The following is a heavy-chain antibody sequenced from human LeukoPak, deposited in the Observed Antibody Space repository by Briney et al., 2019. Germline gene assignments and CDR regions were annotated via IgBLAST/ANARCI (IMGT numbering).Heavy chain of an antibody. CDR1: GFTFSTYG. CDR2: ISNDGSNT. J-gene: IGHJ4*02. CDR3: AREYYGDYVDY. V-gene: IGHV3-30*03. Sequence: GGSLRLSCAASGFTFSTYGMHWVRQAPGKGLEWVAVISNDGSNTYYADSAKGRFTLSRDNSQNTVYLQMNSLRAEDTAVYYCAREYYGDYVDYWGQGTLVTVSS. D-gene: IGHD4-17*01.